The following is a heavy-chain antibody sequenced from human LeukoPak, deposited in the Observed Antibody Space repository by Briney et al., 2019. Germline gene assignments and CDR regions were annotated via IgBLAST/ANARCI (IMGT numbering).Heavy chain of an antibody. V-gene: IGHV3-30*02. Sequence: GGSLRLSCAASGFTFTSNDMHWVRQAPGKGLEWVAFVRYDGSDRSYGDSVKGRFTISRDNSKNTPYLQMNSLRADDTAVYYCAKDLSGSSSNGFDSWGQGTLVTVSS. D-gene: IGHD1-26*01. CDR1: GFTFTSND. CDR3: AKDLSGSSSNGFDS. CDR2: VRYDGSDR. J-gene: IGHJ5*01.